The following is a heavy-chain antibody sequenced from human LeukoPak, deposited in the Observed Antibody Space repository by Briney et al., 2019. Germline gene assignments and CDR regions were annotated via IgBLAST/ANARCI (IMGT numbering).Heavy chain of an antibody. Sequence: SETLSLTCAVSGYSISSGYYWGWIRQPPGKGLEWIGSIYHSGSTYYNPSLKSRVTISVDTSKNQFSLKLSSVTAADTAVYYCARTYCGGDCYSYWGRGTLVTVSS. J-gene: IGHJ4*02. CDR2: IYHSGST. CDR3: ARTYCGGDCYSY. V-gene: IGHV4-38-2*01. D-gene: IGHD2-21*01. CDR1: GYSISSGYY.